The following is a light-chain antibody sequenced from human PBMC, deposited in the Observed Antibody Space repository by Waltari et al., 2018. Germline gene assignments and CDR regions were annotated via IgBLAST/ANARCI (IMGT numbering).Light chain of an antibody. Sequence: DIVVTQSPLSLPVTPGEPASIPCRSSQSLLHRNGKHYLDWYLQKPGQSPQLLIYLGSNRASGVPDRFSGSGSGTDFTLRISRVEAEDVGVYYCMQSLQTLWTFGPGTKVEIK. V-gene: IGKV2-28*01. CDR2: LGS. CDR1: QSLLHRNGKHY. J-gene: IGKJ1*01. CDR3: MQSLQTLWT.